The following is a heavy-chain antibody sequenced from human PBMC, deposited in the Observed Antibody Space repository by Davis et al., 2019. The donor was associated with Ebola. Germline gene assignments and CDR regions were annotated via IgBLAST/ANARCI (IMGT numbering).Heavy chain of an antibody. CDR2: MNPNSGNT. CDR3: VSGLWGSRGMDV. J-gene: IGHJ6*04. Sequence: ASVKVSCKASGYTFTSYDINWVRQATGQGLEWMGWMNPNSGNTGYAQKFQGRVTMTRNTSISTAYMELSSLRSEDTAVYYCVSGLWGSRGMDVWGKGTTVTVSS. D-gene: IGHD3-16*01. V-gene: IGHV1-8*01. CDR1: GYTFTSYD.